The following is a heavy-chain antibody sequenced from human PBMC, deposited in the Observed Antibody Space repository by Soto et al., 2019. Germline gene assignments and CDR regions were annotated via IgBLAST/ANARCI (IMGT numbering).Heavy chain of an antibody. D-gene: IGHD3-22*01. Sequence: GASVKVSCKASGGTFSSYAISWVRQAPGQGLEWMGGIIPIFGTTNYAQKFQGRVTITADASTSTAYMELSSLRSDDTAVYYCASSRRYYYDSSGLDAFDVWGQGTMVTVSS. CDR3: ASSRRYYYDSSGLDAFDV. J-gene: IGHJ3*01. CDR1: GGTFSSYA. V-gene: IGHV1-69*13. CDR2: IIPIFGTT.